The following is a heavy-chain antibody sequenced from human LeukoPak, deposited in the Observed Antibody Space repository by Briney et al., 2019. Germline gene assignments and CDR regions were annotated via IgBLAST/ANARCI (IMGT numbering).Heavy chain of an antibody. J-gene: IGHJ4*02. CDR3: ATENYGSLAG. V-gene: IGHV3-7*01. Sequence: GGSLRLSCAASGFTFSSYWMSWVRQAPGKGLEWVANIKEDGSPNYYVDSVKGRFTISKDNAKNSLYLQMNSLRAEDTAVYYCATENYGSLAGWGQGTLVTVSS. CDR1: GFTFSSYW. D-gene: IGHD2-15*01. CDR2: IKEDGSPN.